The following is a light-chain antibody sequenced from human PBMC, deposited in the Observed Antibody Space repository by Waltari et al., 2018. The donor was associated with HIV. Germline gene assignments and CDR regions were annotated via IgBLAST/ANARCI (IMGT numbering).Light chain of an antibody. CDR2: EVT. Sequence: QSALTQPPSASGSLGQSVTISCTGSSSDIGAYDSVSWFQQHPRSAPNLLLYEVTRRPSTVSDRCSGSRSGSTAFLTVAGLQPDDEATYFCSSYGDSLRVLFGGGTNVTVL. CDR1: SSDIGAYDS. CDR3: SSYGDSLRVL. V-gene: IGLV2-8*01. J-gene: IGLJ3*02.